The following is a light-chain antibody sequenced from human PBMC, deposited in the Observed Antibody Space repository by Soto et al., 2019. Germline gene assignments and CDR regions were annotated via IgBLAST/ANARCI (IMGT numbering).Light chain of an antibody. J-gene: IGKJ5*01. CDR2: GAS. V-gene: IGKV3-15*01. CDR1: QSVSSN. Sequence: EIVMTQSPATLSVSPGERATLSCRASQSVSSNLAWYQQKPGQPPRLLIYGASTRATGIPARFSGSGSGTEFTLTISSLQSEDFAVYYCQQYNNWPITFGQGTRLE. CDR3: QQYNNWPIT.